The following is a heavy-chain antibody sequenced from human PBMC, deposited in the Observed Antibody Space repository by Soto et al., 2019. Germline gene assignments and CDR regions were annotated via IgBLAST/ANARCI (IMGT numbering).Heavy chain of an antibody. D-gene: IGHD3-10*01. V-gene: IGHV3-11*06. CDR2: ISSSSSYT. Sequence: GGSLRLSCAASGFTFSYYYMSWIRQAPGKGLEWVSYISSSSSYTNYADPVKGRFTISRDNAKNSLYLQMNSLRAEDTAVYYCARDLLQTPRGYYGMDVWGQGTTVTVSS. J-gene: IGHJ6*02. CDR3: ARDLLQTPRGYYGMDV. CDR1: GFTFSYYY.